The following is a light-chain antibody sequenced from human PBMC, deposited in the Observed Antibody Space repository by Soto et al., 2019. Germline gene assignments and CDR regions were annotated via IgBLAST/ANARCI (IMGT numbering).Light chain of an antibody. CDR3: SSFTTSYFYV. Sequence: QSALTQPASVSGSPGQSITISCTGTGSDIGAYNYVSWYRQHPGKAPKLIIYGVTHRPSGVSTRFSDSKSAYTASLTISGLQAEDEADYYCSSFTTSYFYVLGPAKKVTV. CDR2: GVT. CDR1: GSDIGAYNY. V-gene: IGLV2-14*01. J-gene: IGLJ1*01.